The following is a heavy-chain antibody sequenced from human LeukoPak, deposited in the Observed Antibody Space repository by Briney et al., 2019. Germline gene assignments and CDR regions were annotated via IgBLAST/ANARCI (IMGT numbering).Heavy chain of an antibody. J-gene: IGHJ4*02. V-gene: IGHV3-7*01. Sequence: GGSLRLSCAASGFTFSSYWMSWVRQAPGKGLEWVASIKEDGTENYYVDSVKGRFTISRDNAENSLYLEMNSLRAEDTDVYYCARDKAVLRGAITGSLFDYWGQGTLVTVSS. D-gene: IGHD3-10*01. CDR1: GFTFSSYW. CDR3: ARDKAVLRGAITGSLFDY. CDR2: IKEDGTEN.